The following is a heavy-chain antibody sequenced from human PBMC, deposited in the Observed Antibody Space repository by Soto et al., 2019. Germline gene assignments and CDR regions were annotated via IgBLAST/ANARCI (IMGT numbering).Heavy chain of an antibody. CDR1: GFTFSSYG. D-gene: IGHD1-26*01. CDR2: ISYDGSNK. CDR3: AKDGRVEVNYYYYYMDV. V-gene: IGHV3-30*18. J-gene: IGHJ6*03. Sequence: QVQLVESGGGVVQPGRSLRLSCAASGFTFSSYGMHWVRQAPGKGLEWVAVISYDGSNKYYADSVKGRFTISRDNSKNTLYLQMNSLRAEDTAVYYCAKDGRVEVNYYYYYMDVWGKGTPVTVSS.